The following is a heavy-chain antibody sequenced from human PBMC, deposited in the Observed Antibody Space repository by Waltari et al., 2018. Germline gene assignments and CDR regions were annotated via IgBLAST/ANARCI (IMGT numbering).Heavy chain of an antibody. CDR2: INPDSGGT. CDR1: GYIFTDFN. V-gene: IGHV1-2*07. D-gene: IGHD3-10*01. J-gene: IGHJ4*02. Sequence: QVHLAQSGPEVKKPGASVTVSCKTSGYIFTDFNVHWVRQAPGQGLEWMGWINPDSGGTLYAHNFQGRVTMTRDTSVTTVYMELTSLKSDDTAVYSCARKGRASSDPFDHWGQGTLVTVSS. CDR3: ARKGRASSDPFDH.